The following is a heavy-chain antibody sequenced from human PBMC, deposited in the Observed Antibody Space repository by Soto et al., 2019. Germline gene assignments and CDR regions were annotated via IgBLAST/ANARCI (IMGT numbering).Heavy chain of an antibody. CDR2: ISTSGTTI. CDR3: VRGGDVDTAYHFGLDV. J-gene: IGHJ6*02. V-gene: IGHV3-48*03. D-gene: IGHD5-18*01. Sequence: GGSLRLSCAASGFTFSFYGMNWVRQSPGKGLEWISYISTSGTTIFYAGSVKGRFTISRDNAKSSLYLHMDSLRVDDTAIYYCVRGGDVDTAYHFGLDVWGQGTTVTVSS. CDR1: GFTFSFYG.